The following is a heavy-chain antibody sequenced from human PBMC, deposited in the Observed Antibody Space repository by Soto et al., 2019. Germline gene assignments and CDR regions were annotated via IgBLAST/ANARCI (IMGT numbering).Heavy chain of an antibody. CDR2: IYWEDDK. J-gene: IGHJ4*02. Sequence: QITLKESGPTLVKPTQTLTLTCTFSGFSLSTTEVGVGWIRQPPGKALEWLALIYWEDDKHYSPSLKSRLTITKDTSKNQVVLTMAHVGPVDTATYYCARRLVVTGFDSWGQGTLVTVSS. CDR1: GFSLSTTEVG. V-gene: IGHV2-5*02. D-gene: IGHD2-21*02. CDR3: ARRLVVTGFDS.